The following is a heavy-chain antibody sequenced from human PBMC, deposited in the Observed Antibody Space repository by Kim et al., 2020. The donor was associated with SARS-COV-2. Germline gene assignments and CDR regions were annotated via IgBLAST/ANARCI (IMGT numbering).Heavy chain of an antibody. Sequence: ASVKVSCKASGYTFTSYYMHWVRQAPGQGLEWMGIINPSGGSTSYTQKFQGRVTMTRDTSTSTVYMELSSLRSEDTAVYYCARVLVVRGGVDPWGQGTLVTVSS. D-gene: IGHD2-2*01. V-gene: IGHV1-46*01. J-gene: IGHJ5*02. CDR3: ARVLVVRGGVDP. CDR1: GYTFTSYY. CDR2: INPSGGST.